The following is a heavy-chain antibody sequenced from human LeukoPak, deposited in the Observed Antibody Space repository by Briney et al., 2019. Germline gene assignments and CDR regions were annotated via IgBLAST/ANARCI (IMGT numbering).Heavy chain of an antibody. V-gene: IGHV4-59*12. D-gene: IGHD1-14*01. CDR1: GGSISSDY. J-gene: IGHJ1*01. CDR3: ERLSLRKVMVY. Sequence: SGTLSLTCTVSGGSISSDYCSWIRQRPGKGLEWIGYIYYIVMTNYNPSIKRRVTKSVDTSKNQFSLKLSSVTAADTAVYYCERLSLRKVMVYWGQGTLVTVYS. CDR2: IYYIVMT.